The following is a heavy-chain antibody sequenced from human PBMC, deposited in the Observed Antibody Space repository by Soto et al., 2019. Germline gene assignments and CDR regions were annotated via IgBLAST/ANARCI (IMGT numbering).Heavy chain of an antibody. J-gene: IGHJ5*02. CDR3: ARSGAGVARLLGAPTRGWFDP. D-gene: IGHD3-16*01. CDR2: SNHSGST. V-gene: IGHV4-34*01. CDR1: GGSFSGSY. Sequence: SETRCPPGAVYGGSFSGSYWSWIRQRPGKGLEWMGESNHSGSTNYNPSLKTRGTISVDTPKNQFCLKLSSVTGADTAVYYCARSGAGVARLLGAPTRGWFDPWGQGTLVTVS.